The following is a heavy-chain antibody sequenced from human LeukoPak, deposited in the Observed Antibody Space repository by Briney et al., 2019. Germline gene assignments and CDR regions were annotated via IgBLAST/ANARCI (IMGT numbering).Heavy chain of an antibody. D-gene: IGHD3-3*01. CDR2: IYYSGST. V-gene: IGHV4-39*07. Sequence: PSETLSLACTVSGGSISSSSYSWGWIRQHPVKGLEWIGSIYYSGSTYYNPSLKSRVTLSVDTSKNQFSLKLSSVTAADTAVYYCARGWHYDFWSGYIYFDYWGQGTLVTVSS. CDR1: GGSISSSSYS. CDR3: ARGWHYDFWSGYIYFDY. J-gene: IGHJ4*02.